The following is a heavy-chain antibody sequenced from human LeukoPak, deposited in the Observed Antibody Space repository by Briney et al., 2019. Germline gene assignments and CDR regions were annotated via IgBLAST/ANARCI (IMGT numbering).Heavy chain of an antibody. J-gene: IGHJ2*01. CDR1: GXTFGDYA. CDR3: TTQRRRGATTSSWYFDL. D-gene: IGHD1-26*01. V-gene: IGHV3-49*03. Sequence: GGSLRLSCTASGXTFGDYAMSWFRQAPGKGLEWVGFIRSKAYGGTTEYAASVKGRFTISRDDSKSIAYLQMNSLKTEDTAVYYCTTQRRRGATTSSWYFDLWGRGTLVTVSS. CDR2: IRSKAYGGTT.